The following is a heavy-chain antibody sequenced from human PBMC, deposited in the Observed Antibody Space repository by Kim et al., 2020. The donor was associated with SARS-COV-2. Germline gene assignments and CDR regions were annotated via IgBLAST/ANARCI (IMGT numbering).Heavy chain of an antibody. V-gene: IGHV3-23*01. CDR3: AKDGYYYGSGSFGYYFDY. CDR1: GFTFSSYA. D-gene: IGHD3-10*01. Sequence: GGSLRLSCAASGFTFSSYAMSWVRQAPGKGLEWVSAISGSGGSTYYADSVKGRFTISRDNSKNTLYLQMNSLRAEDTAVYYCAKDGYYYGSGSFGYYFDYWGQGTLVTVSS. J-gene: IGHJ4*02. CDR2: ISGSGGST.